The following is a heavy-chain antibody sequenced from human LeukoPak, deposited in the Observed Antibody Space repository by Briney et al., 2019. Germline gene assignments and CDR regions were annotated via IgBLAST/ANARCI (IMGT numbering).Heavy chain of an antibody. V-gene: IGHV3-30*03. Sequence: GGSLRLSCAASGFTFRSHGMHWVRPAPGKGLEWVAFISYDGSNKYYADSVKGRFTISRDNSQNTVYLQMNSLRVEDTALYYCARTQYSESSWVLGAFDLWGQGTMVIVSS. J-gene: IGHJ3*01. CDR3: ARTQYSESSWVLGAFDL. D-gene: IGHD6-6*01. CDR1: GFTFRSHG. CDR2: ISYDGSNK.